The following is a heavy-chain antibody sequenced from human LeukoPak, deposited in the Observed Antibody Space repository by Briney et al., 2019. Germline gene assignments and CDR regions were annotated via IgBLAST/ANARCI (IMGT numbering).Heavy chain of an antibody. V-gene: IGHV1-69*13. D-gene: IGHD3-3*01. CDR1: GGTFSSYA. Sequence: GASVKVSCKASGGTFSSYAISWVRQAPGQGLEWMGGIIPIFGTANYAQKFQGRVTITADESTSTAYMEPSSLRSEDTAVYYCARDDAIFGVVIPYYYYGMDVWGQGTTVTVSS. CDR2: IIPIFGTA. CDR3: ARDDAIFGVVIPYYYYGMDV. J-gene: IGHJ6*02.